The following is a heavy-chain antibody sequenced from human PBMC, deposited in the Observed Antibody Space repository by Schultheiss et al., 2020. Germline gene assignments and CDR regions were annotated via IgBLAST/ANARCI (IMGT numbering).Heavy chain of an antibody. CDR1: GYTFTGYY. CDR3: ASSYGDYPRVGPWYFDL. D-gene: IGHD4-17*01. V-gene: IGHV1-69*06. CDR2: IIPIFGTA. Sequence: SVKVSCKASGYTFTGYYMHWVRQAPGQGLEWMGGIIPIFGTANYAQKFQGRVTITADKSTSTAYMELSSLRSEDTAVYYCASSYGDYPRVGPWYFDLWGRGTLVTVSS. J-gene: IGHJ2*01.